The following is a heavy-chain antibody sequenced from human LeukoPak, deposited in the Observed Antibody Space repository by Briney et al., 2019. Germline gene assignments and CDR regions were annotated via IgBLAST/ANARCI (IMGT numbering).Heavy chain of an antibody. D-gene: IGHD2-2*01. J-gene: IGHJ3*02. Sequence: ASVKVSCKASGYTFTSYGISWVRQAPGQGLEWMGWISAYNGNTNYAQKLQGRVTMTTDTSTSTAYMELRSLRSDDTAVYYRARGRYCSSTSCFPGDAFDIWGQGTMVTVSS. CDR1: GYTFTSYG. V-gene: IGHV1-18*01. CDR2: ISAYNGNT. CDR3: ARGRYCSSTSCFPGDAFDI.